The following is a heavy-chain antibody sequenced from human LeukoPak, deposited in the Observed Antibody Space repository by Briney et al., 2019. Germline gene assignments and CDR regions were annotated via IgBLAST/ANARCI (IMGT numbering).Heavy chain of an antibody. CDR2: IYNSGTT. J-gene: IGHJ4*02. Sequence: SQTLSLTCTVSGGSISSGGYYWSWIRQPPGKGLEWIGYIYNSGTTNYNPSLKSRVTILVDTSKNQFSLNLSSVTAADTAVYYCARDPRASPVNFDYWGQGTLVTVSS. D-gene: IGHD4-17*01. CDR3: ARDPRASPVNFDY. CDR1: GGSISSGGYY. V-gene: IGHV4-61*08.